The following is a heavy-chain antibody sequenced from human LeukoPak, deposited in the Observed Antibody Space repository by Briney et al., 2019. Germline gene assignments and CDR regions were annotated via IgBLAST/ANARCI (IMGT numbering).Heavy chain of an antibody. J-gene: IGHJ4*02. D-gene: IGHD4-17*01. CDR2: ISYDGSEK. CDR1: GFTFSSYG. V-gene: IGHV3-30*18. Sequence: PGGSLRLSCAASGFTFSSYGMHWVRQAPGKGLEWVAVISYDGSEKYHADSVKGRITISRDNSKNTLYLQMNSLRAEDTAVYYCAKELRGDYELDYWGQGTLVTVSS. CDR3: AKELRGDYELDY.